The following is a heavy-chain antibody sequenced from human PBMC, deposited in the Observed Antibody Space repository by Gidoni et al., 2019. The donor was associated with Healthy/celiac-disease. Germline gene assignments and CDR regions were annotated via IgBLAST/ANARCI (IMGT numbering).Heavy chain of an antibody. J-gene: IGHJ4*02. D-gene: IGHD6-19*01. CDR1: GCTFRSYA. CDR3: AKEGGIAVAGTGGWYFDY. Sequence: EVQLLESGGGLVQPGGCLRLFCAAAGCTFRSYAMSWVRQAPGKGLEGVSAISGSGGSTYYADSVKGRFTIARDNSKNTLYLQMNSLRAEDTAVYYCAKEGGIAVAGTGGWYFDYWGQGTLVTVSS. CDR2: ISGSGGST. V-gene: IGHV3-23*01.